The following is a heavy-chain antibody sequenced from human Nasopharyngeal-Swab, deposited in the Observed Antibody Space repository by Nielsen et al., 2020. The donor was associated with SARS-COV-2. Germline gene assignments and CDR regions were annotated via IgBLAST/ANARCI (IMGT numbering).Heavy chain of an antibody. J-gene: IGHJ4*02. CDR2: ISGSGGST. V-gene: IGHV3-23*01. Sequence: GESLKISCAASGFTFSSYAMSWVRQAPGKGLEWVSAISGSGGSTYYADSVKGRFTISRDNSKNTLYLQMNSLRAEDTAVYYCAKSPPYYYDSRGYYDYWGQGTLVTVSS. CDR3: AKSPPYYYDSRGYYDY. D-gene: IGHD3-22*01. CDR1: GFTFSSYA.